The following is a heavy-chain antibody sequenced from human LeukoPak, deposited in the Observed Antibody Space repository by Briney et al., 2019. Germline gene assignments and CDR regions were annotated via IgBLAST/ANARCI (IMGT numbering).Heavy chain of an antibody. Sequence: SETLSLTCTVFGGSVSSSIYYWGWIRQPPGKGLEWIGSISYSGTNYNNPSLKSRVSISIDTSKNQFSVKLTSVTAADTAMYYCASLGTLRSWGQGTLVTVSS. D-gene: IGHD7-27*01. V-gene: IGHV4-39*01. CDR3: ASLGTLRS. CDR1: GGSVSSSIYY. J-gene: IGHJ5*02. CDR2: ISYSGTN.